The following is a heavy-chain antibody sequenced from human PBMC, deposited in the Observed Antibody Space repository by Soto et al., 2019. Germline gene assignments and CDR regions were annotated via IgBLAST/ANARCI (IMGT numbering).Heavy chain of an antibody. CDR1: GGSISNCY. J-gene: IGHJ4*02. D-gene: IGHD5-18*01. CDR3: ARHRYSYGVYYFDY. V-gene: IGHV4-59*08. CDR2: IYYSGST. Sequence: ETLSLTCIVSGGSISNCYWSWIRQPPGKGLEWIGYIYYSGSTNYNPSLTSRVTISVDTSKNQFSLKLSSVTAADTAVYYCARHRYSYGVYYFDYWGQGTLVTVSS.